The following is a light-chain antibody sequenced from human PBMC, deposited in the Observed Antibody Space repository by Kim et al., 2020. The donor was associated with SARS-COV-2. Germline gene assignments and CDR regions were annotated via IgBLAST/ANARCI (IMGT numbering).Light chain of an antibody. CDR2: GAS. CDR3: QQYDSSLFT. Sequence: SPGERAPLSCRASQRVSSRYLAWYQQKPGQAPRLLIYGASSRATCIPDRFSGSGSGTDFTLTISRLEPEDFAVYYCQQYDSSLFTFGPGTKVDIK. V-gene: IGKV3-20*01. J-gene: IGKJ3*01. CDR1: QRVSSRY.